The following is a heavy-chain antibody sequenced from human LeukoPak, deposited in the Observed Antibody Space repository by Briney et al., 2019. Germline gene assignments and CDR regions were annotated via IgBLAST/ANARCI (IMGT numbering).Heavy chain of an antibody. J-gene: IGHJ4*02. CDR2: IYSSGST. V-gene: IGHV4-61*02. Sequence: SQTLSLTCSVSGGSISRDNCYWNWIRQPAGKGLEWIGRIYSSGSTNYNPSLKSRVTISVDTSKNQFSLKLSSVTAADTAVYYCARSSGGRGLAFWSGYYKNWGQGTLVTVSS. D-gene: IGHD3-3*01. CDR3: ARSSGGRGLAFWSGYYKN. CDR1: GGSISRDNCY.